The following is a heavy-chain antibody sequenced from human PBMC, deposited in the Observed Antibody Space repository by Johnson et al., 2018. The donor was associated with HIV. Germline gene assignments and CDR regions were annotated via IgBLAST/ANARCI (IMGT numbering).Heavy chain of an antibody. Sequence: VQLVESGGDLVQPGGSLRLSCAASGFTFSSYDMHWVRQATGKGLEWVANIKQDGSKKYYVGSVRGRFTISRDNANSSVILQMNSLRAEDTAVYYCARPYNDYVYGAFNVWG. CDR3: ARPYNDYVYGAFNV. CDR1: GFTFSSYD. J-gene: IGHJ3*01. D-gene: IGHD4-17*01. CDR2: IKQDGSKK. V-gene: IGHV3-7*01.